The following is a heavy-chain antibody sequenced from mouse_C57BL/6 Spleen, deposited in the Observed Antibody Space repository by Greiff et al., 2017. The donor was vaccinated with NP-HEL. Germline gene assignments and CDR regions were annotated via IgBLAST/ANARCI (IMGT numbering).Heavy chain of an antibody. J-gene: IGHJ1*03. Sequence: EVKLMESGGGLVQPGGSLKLSCAASGFTFSDYYMYWVRQTPEKRLEWVAYISNGGGSTYYPDTVKGRFTISRDNAKNTLYLQMSRLKSEDTAMYYCARHPHYYGHWYFDVWGTGTTVTVSS. V-gene: IGHV5-12*01. CDR2: ISNGGGST. D-gene: IGHD1-2*01. CDR3: ARHPHYYGHWYFDV. CDR1: GFTFSDYY.